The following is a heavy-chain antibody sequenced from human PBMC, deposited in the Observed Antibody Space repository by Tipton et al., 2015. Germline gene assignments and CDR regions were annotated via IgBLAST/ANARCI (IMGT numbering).Heavy chain of an antibody. CDR3: AKDRKLRGRTYYYYGMDV. Sequence: SLRLSCVASDFTFSPYSMNWVRQAPGKGLEWVSAISGSGGSTYSADSVKGRFTISRDNSKNTLYLQMNSLRAEDTAVYYCAKDRKLRGRTYYYYGMDVWGQGTTVTVSS. D-gene: IGHD5-12*01. CDR2: ISGSGGST. J-gene: IGHJ6*02. CDR1: DFTFSPYS. V-gene: IGHV3-23*01.